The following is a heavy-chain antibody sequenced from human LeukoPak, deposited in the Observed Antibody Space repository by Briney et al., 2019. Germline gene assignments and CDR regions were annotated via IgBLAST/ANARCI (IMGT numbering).Heavy chain of an antibody. V-gene: IGHV1-24*01. Sequence: ASVKVSCKVPGYTLTGLSMHWVRQAPGKGLEWMGGFDPEDGETIYAQKFQGRVTMTEDTSTDTAYMELSSLRSEDTAVYYCATDFPCTSCPEIASDRGAFDIWGQGTMVTVSS. J-gene: IGHJ3*02. CDR2: FDPEDGET. D-gene: IGHD2-2*01. CDR3: ATDFPCTSCPEIASDRGAFDI. CDR1: GYTLTGLS.